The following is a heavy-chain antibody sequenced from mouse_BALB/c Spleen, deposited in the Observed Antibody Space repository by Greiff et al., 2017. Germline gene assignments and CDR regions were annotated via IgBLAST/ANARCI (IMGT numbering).Heavy chain of an antibody. D-gene: IGHD2-1*01. CDR2: ISNGGGST. V-gene: IGHV5-12-2*01. CDR1: GFTFSSYT. Sequence: EVQGVESGGGLVQPGGSLKLSCAASGFTFSSYTMSWVRQTPEKRLEWVAYISNGGGSTYYPDTVKGRFTISRDNAKNTLYLQMSSLKSEDTAMYYCARHATMVTTVYWYFDVWGAGTTVTVSS. J-gene: IGHJ1*01. CDR3: ARHATMVTTVYWYFDV.